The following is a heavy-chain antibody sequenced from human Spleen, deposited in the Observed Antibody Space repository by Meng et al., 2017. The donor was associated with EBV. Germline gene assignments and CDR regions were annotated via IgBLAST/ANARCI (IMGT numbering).Heavy chain of an antibody. CDR3: ARFYTYGDVPSEADS. D-gene: IGHD4-17*01. Sequence: GQVQRWGAGLLEPSETLSLTCSVYGASLRGHYWSWIRQAPGKGLEWIGEIKDTGSTNYNLSLKGRVTISVDKSNNQFSLKLTSVTAADTAVYYCARFYTYGDVPSEADSWGQGNLVTVSS. V-gene: IGHV4-34*01. CDR2: IKDTGST. J-gene: IGHJ4*02. CDR1: GASLRGHY.